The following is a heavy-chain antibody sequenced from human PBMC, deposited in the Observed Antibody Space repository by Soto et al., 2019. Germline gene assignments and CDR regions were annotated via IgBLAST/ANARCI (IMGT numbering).Heavy chain of an antibody. Sequence: QVQLVESGGGVVQPGRSLRLSCAASGFTFSSYAMHWVRQAPGKGLEWVAVISYDGSNKYYADSVKGRFTISRDNSKNTLYLQMNSLRAEDTAVYYCARDRSSSWYVASYYYYGMDVWGQGTTVTVSS. D-gene: IGHD6-13*01. CDR2: ISYDGSNK. CDR1: GFTFSSYA. V-gene: IGHV3-30-3*01. J-gene: IGHJ6*02. CDR3: ARDRSSSWYVASYYYYGMDV.